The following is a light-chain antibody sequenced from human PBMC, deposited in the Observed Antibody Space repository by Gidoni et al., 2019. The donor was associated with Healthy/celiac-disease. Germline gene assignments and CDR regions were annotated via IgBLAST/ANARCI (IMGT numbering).Light chain of an antibody. Sequence: ETVLTQSPGTLSLSPGERATLSCRASQSVSSSYLAWYQQKPGQAPRLLIYGASSRATGIPDRFSGSGCGTDFTLTISRLEPEDFAVYYCQQYGSSPPLTFGGGTKVEIK. V-gene: IGKV3-20*01. CDR1: QSVSSSY. CDR3: QQYGSSPPLT. J-gene: IGKJ4*01. CDR2: GAS.